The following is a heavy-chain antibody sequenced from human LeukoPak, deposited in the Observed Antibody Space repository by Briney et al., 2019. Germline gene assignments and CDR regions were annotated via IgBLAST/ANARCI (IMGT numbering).Heavy chain of an antibody. CDR3: AKDEESIAAAGKGPPD. J-gene: IGHJ4*02. CDR2: INSDGSGT. CDR1: TFTFSDYW. D-gene: IGHD6-13*01. V-gene: IGHV3-74*01. Sequence: GGSLRLSCAASTFTFSDYWMRWVRQAPGKGLVWVSRINSDGSGTRYADSVKGRFTIAKDDAKNSLYLQMNSLRAEDTALYYCAKDEESIAAAGKGPPDWGQGTLVTVSS.